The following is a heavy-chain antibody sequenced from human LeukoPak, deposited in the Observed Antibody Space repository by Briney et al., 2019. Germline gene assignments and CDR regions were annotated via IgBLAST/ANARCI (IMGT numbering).Heavy chain of an antibody. V-gene: IGHV4-34*01. CDR2: INHSGST. J-gene: IGHJ4*02. Sequence: SETLSLACAVYGGSFSGYYWSWIRQPPGKGLEWIGEINHSGSTNYNPSLKSRVTISVDTSKNQFSLKLCSVTAADTAVYYCAGLALGYCSSTSCYSGLPFDYWGQGTLVTVSS. D-gene: IGHD2-2*02. CDR3: AGLALGYCSSTSCYSGLPFDY. CDR1: GGSFSGYY.